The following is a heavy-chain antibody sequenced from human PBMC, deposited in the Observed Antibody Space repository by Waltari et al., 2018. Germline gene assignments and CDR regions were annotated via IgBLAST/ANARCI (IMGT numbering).Heavy chain of an antibody. CDR2: IYTSGST. V-gene: IGHV4-61*09. D-gene: IGHD4-17*01. CDR1: GGSISRGSYY. Sequence: QVQLQESGPGLVKPSQTLSLTCTVSGGSISRGSYYWSWIRQPAGKGLEWIGYIYTSGSTNYNPSLKSRVTISVDTSKNQFSLKLSSVTAADTAVYYCAREAMTTVTTFAFDIWGQGTMVTVSS. J-gene: IGHJ3*02. CDR3: AREAMTTVTTFAFDI.